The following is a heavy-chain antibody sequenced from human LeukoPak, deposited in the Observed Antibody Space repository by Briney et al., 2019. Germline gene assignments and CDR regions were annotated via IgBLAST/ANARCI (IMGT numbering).Heavy chain of an antibody. V-gene: IGHV4-39*07. CDR3: ARDGSSIAARLTHYYMDV. J-gene: IGHJ6*03. CDR1: GGSLSSSSYY. Sequence: SETLSLTCTVSGGSLSSSSYYWGWTRQPPGKGLEWIGSIYYSGSTYYNPSLKSRVTISVDTSKNQFSLKLSSVTAADTAVYYCARDGSSIAARLTHYYMDVWGKGTTVTVSS. CDR2: IYYSGST. D-gene: IGHD6-6*01.